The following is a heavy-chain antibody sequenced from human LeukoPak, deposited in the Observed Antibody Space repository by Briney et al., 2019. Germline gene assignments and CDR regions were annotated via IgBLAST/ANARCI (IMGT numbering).Heavy chain of an antibody. CDR2: INPDSGGT. V-gene: IGHV1-2*02. CDR3: ARDIAPPGSWPLDY. Sequence: ASVKVSCKASGYTFTDSYIHWLRQAPGQGLERVGWINPDSGGTHYAQRFQGRVTMTTDTSLRTAYMEMSSLRSDDTAVFYCARDIAPPGSWPLDYWGQGTLVTVSS. J-gene: IGHJ4*02. CDR1: GYTFTDSY. D-gene: IGHD6-13*01.